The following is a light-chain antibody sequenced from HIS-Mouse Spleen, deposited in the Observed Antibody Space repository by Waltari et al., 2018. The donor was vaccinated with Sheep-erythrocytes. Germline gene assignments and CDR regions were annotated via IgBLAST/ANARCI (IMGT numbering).Light chain of an antibody. V-gene: IGLV3-19*01. CDR1: SLSSSS. CDR2: GKN. J-gene: IGLJ3*02. Sequence: SSELTQDPAVSVALGPTVRITCQGYSLSSSSATWYQQKPGQAPVLVIYGKNNRPSGIPDRFSGSSSGNTASLTITGAQAEDEADYYCNSRDSSGNHLVFGGGTKLTVL. CDR3: NSRDSSGNHLV.